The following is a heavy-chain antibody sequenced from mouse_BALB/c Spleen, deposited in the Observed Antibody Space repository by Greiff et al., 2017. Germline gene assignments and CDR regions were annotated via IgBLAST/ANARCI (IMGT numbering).Heavy chain of an antibody. CDR3: ARSGLHYYAMDY. Sequence: DVKLVESGGGLVQPGGSRKLSCAASGFTFSSFGMHWVRQAPEKGLEWVAYISSGSSTIYYADTVKGRFTISRDNPKNTLFLQMTSLRSEDTAMYYCARSGLHYYAMDYWGQGTSVTVSS. CDR1: GFTFSSFG. V-gene: IGHV5-17*02. J-gene: IGHJ4*01. D-gene: IGHD2-13*01. CDR2: ISSGSSTI.